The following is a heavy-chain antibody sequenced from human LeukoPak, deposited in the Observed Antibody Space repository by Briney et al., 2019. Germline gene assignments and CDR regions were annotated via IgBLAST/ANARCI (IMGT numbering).Heavy chain of an antibody. V-gene: IGHV3-48*04. J-gene: IGHJ4*02. CDR2: ISSSSSTI. Sequence: PGGSLRLSCAASGFTFSSYSMNWVRQAPGKGLEWVSYISSSSSTIYYADSVKGRFTISRDNAKNSLYLQMNSLRAEDTAVYYWARAQRILVVSFYDYWGQGTLVPASS. CDR3: ARAQRILVVSFYDY. CDR1: GFTFSSYS. D-gene: IGHD3-22*01.